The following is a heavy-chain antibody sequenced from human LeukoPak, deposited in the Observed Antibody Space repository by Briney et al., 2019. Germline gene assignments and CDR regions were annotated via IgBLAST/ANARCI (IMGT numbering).Heavy chain of an antibody. CDR1: AGSISSSSYY. CDR2: IYYIGST. Sequence: SETQSLTCTLSAGSISSSSYYWAWIRQPPGKGLEWFGSIYYIGSTYYNPSLKSRVTIPVDTSKNQFSLKLSSVTAADRAVYYCAVKVGATPELWFYPWGEGTLVTVSS. V-gene: IGHV4-39*01. D-gene: IGHD1-26*01. CDR3: AVKVGATPELWFYP. J-gene: IGHJ5*02.